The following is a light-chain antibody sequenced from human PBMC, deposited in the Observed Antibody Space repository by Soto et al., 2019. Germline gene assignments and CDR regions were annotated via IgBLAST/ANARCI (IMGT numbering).Light chain of an antibody. CDR3: QQSYNAPIT. J-gene: IGKJ5*01. CDR1: QSISSY. CDR2: AAS. Sequence: DIQMTQSPSSLSASVGDRVTITCRAGQSISSYLAWYQQKPGEAPKLLIYAASTLYGGVPSRFSGSGSGTDFTLTISSLQPEDFATYYCQQSYNAPITFGQGTRLEIK. V-gene: IGKV1-39*01.